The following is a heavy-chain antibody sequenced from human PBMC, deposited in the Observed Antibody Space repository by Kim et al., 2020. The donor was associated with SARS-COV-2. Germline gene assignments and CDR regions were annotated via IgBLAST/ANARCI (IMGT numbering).Heavy chain of an antibody. Sequence: ASVKVSCKASGYTFTNYSMHWVRQAPGQGLEWMGLISVGYGNTKYLQKFQGRVTITRDTSASTVYMELSSLRSEDTAVYYCARDGTTRNGGYYFDYLGQGALVTVSS. J-gene: IGHJ4*02. D-gene: IGHD1-1*01. CDR2: ISVGYGNT. CDR3: ARDGTTRNGGYYFDY. V-gene: IGHV1-3*01. CDR1: GYTFTNYS.